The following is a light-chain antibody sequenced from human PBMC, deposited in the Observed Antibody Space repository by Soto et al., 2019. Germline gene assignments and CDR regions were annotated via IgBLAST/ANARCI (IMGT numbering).Light chain of an antibody. V-gene: IGLV2-14*01. CDR2: DVG. Sequence: QSVLTQPSSVSGSPGQSITISCPGTSSDVGGYNYVSWYQQHPGKAPKLMIYDVGNRPSGVSNRFSGSKSGNTASLTISGLQAEDEADYYCSSYTSSSTYVFGTGTKVTVL. J-gene: IGLJ1*01. CDR3: SSYTSSSTYV. CDR1: SSDVGGYNY.